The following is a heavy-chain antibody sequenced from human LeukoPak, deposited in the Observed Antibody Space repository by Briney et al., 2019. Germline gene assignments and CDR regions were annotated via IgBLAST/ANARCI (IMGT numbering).Heavy chain of an antibody. CDR3: ARVKATVITTNFDY. CDR1: GGSFSGYY. V-gene: IGHV4-34*01. CDR2: INHSGST. J-gene: IGHJ4*02. Sequence: SETLSLTCAVYGGSFSGYYWSWIRQPPGKGLEWIGEINHSGSTNYNPSLKSRVTISVDTSKNQLSLKLSSVTAADTAVYYCARVKATVITTNFDYWGQGTLVTVSS. D-gene: IGHD4-23*01.